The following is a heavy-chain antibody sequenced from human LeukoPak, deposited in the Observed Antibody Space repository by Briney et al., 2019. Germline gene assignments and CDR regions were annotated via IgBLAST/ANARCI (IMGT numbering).Heavy chain of an antibody. V-gene: IGHV4-59*01. CDR2: IYYTGSS. Sequence: SETLSLTCIVSGGSISSYYWNWIRQPPGEGLEWIGYIYYTGSSNYNPSLKSRVTISLDTCKNQFSLKLSSVTAADTAVYYCVRRVVVVTANDKSDAFDVWGQGTVVTVSS. CDR3: VRRVVVVTANDKSDAFDV. D-gene: IGHD2-21*02. J-gene: IGHJ3*01. CDR1: GGSISSYY.